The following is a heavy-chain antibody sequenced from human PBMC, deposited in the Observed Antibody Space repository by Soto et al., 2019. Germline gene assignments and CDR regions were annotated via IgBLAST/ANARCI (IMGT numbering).Heavy chain of an antibody. CDR3: ARGVRSYYYYYMDV. CDR2: INHSGST. J-gene: IGHJ6*03. Sequence: SETLSLTCAVYGGSFSGYYWSWIRQPPGKGLEWIGEINHSGSTNYNPSLKSRVTVSVDTSKNQFSLKLSSVTAADTAVYYCARGVRSYYYYYMDVWGKGTTVTVSS. V-gene: IGHV4-34*01. CDR1: GGSFSGYY.